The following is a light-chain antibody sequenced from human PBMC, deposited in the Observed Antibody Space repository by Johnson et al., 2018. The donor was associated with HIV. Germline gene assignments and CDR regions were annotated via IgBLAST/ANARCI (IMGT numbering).Light chain of an antibody. CDR3: GPWDSSLSAGV. J-gene: IGLJ1*01. V-gene: IGLV1-51*02. CDR1: SSNIGNNY. Sequence: QSVLTQPPSVSAAPGQKVTISCSGSSSNIGNNYVSWYQQLPGTAPKLLIYENNKRPSGIPDRFSGSKSGTSATLGITGLQTGDEADYHCGPWDSSLSAGVFGTGTKVTVL. CDR2: ENN.